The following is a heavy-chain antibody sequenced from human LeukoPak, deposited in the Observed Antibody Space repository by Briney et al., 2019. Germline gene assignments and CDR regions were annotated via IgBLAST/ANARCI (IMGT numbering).Heavy chain of an antibody. Sequence: TSETLSLTCTVSGGSISSYYWSWIRQPPGKGLEWIGYIYYSGSTNYNPSLKSRVTISVDTSKNQFSLKLSSVTAADTAVYYCASIAAAGPEYSQHWGQGTLVTVSS. CDR2: IYYSGST. CDR1: GGSISSYY. CDR3: ASIAAAGPEYSQH. V-gene: IGHV4-59*08. D-gene: IGHD6-13*01. J-gene: IGHJ1*01.